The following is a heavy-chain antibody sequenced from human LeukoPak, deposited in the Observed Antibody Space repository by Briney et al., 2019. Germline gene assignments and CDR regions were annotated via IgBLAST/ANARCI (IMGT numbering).Heavy chain of an antibody. CDR1: GFTLSSYW. CDR2: IKHDGSER. J-gene: IGHJ4*02. CDR3: AGSTGWARYFDY. V-gene: IGHV3-7*05. D-gene: IGHD6-19*01. Sequence: GGSLRLSCEASGFTLSSYWMSWVRQAPGKGLEWMANIKHDGSERYYVDSVKGRFTISRDNPKNSLYLQMNSLRAEDTAVYYCAGSTGWARYFDYWGQGTLVTVSS.